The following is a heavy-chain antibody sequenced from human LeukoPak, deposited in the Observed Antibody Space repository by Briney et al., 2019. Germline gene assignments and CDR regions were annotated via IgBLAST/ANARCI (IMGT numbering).Heavy chain of an antibody. D-gene: IGHD2-15*01. Sequence: DSVKGRFTISRDNAKNSLYLQMNSLRAEDTAVYYCARADCSGGSCAQKSWYFDLWGRGTLVTVSS. V-gene: IGHV3-21*06. CDR3: ARADCSGGSCAQKSWYFDL. J-gene: IGHJ2*01.